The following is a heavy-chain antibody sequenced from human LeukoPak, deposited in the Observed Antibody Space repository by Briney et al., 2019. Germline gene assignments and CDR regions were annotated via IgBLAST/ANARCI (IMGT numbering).Heavy chain of an antibody. Sequence: PSETLSLTCTVSGASISDYYWSWIRQPPGKGLQWIGYIYYTGSTNYNPSLKSRVTISVDRSKDQFSLKVNSVTAADTAVYYCAPYDDVRHSLDYSVQGTLVTVSS. J-gene: IGHJ4*02. CDR1: GASISDYY. V-gene: IGHV4-59*01. CDR2: IYYTGST. D-gene: IGHD3-16*01. CDR3: APYDDVRHSLDY.